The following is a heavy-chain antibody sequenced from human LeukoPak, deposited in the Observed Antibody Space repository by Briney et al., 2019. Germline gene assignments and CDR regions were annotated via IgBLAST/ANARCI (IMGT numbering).Heavy chain of an antibody. CDR1: GDSVSSNSAA. D-gene: IGHD7-27*01. V-gene: IGHV6-1*01. Sequence: SQTLSLTCAISGDSVSSNSAAWNWIRQSPSRGLEWLGRTYYRSKWFNDYAVSVKSRITLNPDTSKNQFSLQLISVTPEDTAVYYCARDPNWDWYFDLWGRGTLVTVSS. CDR3: ARDPNWDWYFDL. J-gene: IGHJ2*01. CDR2: TYYRSKWFN.